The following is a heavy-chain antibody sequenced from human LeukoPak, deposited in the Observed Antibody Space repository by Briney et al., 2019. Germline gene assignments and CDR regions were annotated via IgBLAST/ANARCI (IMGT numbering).Heavy chain of an antibody. D-gene: IGHD5-12*01. V-gene: IGHV3-23*01. Sequence: GGSLRLSCAASGFTFSSYAMSWVRQAPGKGLEWVSGISGSGISTYYADSLKGRFTISRDNFKNTLFLQLNSLRAEDTAVYYCAKDLRGYDMDFDYWGQGTLVTVSS. CDR3: AKDLRGYDMDFDY. CDR1: GFTFSSYA. CDR2: ISGSGIST. J-gene: IGHJ4*02.